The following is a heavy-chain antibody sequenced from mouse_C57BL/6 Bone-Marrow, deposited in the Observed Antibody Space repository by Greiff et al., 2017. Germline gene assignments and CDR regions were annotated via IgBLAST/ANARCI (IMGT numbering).Heavy chain of an antibody. CDR3: ARKSPPDYGVWYFDV. D-gene: IGHD1-2*01. Sequence: EVQLVESGGGLVKPGGSLKLSCAASGFTFSDYGMHWVRQAPEKGLEWVAYISSGSSTIYYADTVKGRFTISRDNAKNTLFLQMTSLRSEDTSMYYCARKSPPDYGVWYFDVWGTGTTVTVSS. V-gene: IGHV5-17*01. CDR1: GFTFSDYG. J-gene: IGHJ1*03. CDR2: ISSGSSTI.